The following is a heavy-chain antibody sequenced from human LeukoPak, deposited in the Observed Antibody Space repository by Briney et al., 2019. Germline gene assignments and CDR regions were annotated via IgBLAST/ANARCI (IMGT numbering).Heavy chain of an antibody. Sequence: PGGSLRLSCAAPGFIFSNYWMGWVRQAPGKGLEWVANIRQDGGEKFYVDSVKGRFTISRDNAKNALYLQMNSLRAEDTAVYYCTRDGSGWSNYWGQGTLVTVSS. CDR2: IRQDGGEK. J-gene: IGHJ4*02. CDR1: GFIFSNYW. D-gene: IGHD6-19*01. CDR3: TRDGSGWSNY. V-gene: IGHV3-7*01.